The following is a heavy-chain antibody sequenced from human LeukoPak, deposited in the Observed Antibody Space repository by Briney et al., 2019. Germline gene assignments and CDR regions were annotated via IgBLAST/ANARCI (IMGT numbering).Heavy chain of an antibody. V-gene: IGHV3-30*02. CDR1: GFTFSSYG. Sequence: GGSLRLSCAASGFTFSSYGMHWARQTPGKGLEWVSFIQYDASYDLYSDSVRGRFTISRDNSKNILYLQMNSLRTEDSAVYFCAKDFRVGARSFDYWGQGTLVTVSS. CDR3: AKDFRVGARSFDY. CDR2: IQYDASYD. D-gene: IGHD1-26*01. J-gene: IGHJ4*02.